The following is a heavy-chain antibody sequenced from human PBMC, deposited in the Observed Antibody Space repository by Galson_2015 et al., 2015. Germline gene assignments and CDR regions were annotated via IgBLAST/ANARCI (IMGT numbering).Heavy chain of an antibody. Sequence: SVKVSCKASGYTFTSYGISWVRQAPGQGLEWMGWISAYNGNTNYAQKLQGRVTMTTDTSTSTAYMELRSLRSDDTAVYYCARVSRYCSGGSCYEGTLDYWGQGTTVTVSS. D-gene: IGHD2-15*01. CDR1: GYTFTSYG. V-gene: IGHV1-18*01. CDR2: ISAYNGNT. CDR3: ARVSRYCSGGSCYEGTLDY. J-gene: IGHJ4*02.